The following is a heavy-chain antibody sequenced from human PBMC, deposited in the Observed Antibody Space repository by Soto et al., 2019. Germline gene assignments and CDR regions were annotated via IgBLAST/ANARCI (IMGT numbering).Heavy chain of an antibody. D-gene: IGHD2-2*01. Sequence: QVPLVQSGAEVKKPGSSVKVSCKASGGTFSSYAISWVRQAPGQGLEWMGGIIPIAGKANYAQKFQGRVTITADESTSTGYMELSSLGSEDTAVYFCARSQGSSTSLEIYYYYYYGMDVWGQGTTVTVSS. J-gene: IGHJ6*02. CDR1: GGTFSSYA. CDR2: IIPIAGKA. V-gene: IGHV1-69*01. CDR3: ARSQGSSTSLEIYYYYYYGMDV.